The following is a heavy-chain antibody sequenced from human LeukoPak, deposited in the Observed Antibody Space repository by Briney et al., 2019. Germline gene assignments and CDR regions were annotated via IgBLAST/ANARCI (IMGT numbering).Heavy chain of an antibody. Sequence: GGTLRLSCAASGFTFSSYGMSWGRQAPGKGLEWGSSITSSSSYIYYADSVKGRFTISRDNAKNSLYLQMNSLRDEDTAVYYCARAASAARYYYDSSAYSDWGQGTLVTVSS. J-gene: IGHJ4*02. CDR2: ITSSSSYI. D-gene: IGHD3-22*01. CDR1: GFTFSSYG. V-gene: IGHV3-21*06. CDR3: ARAASAARYYYDSSAYSD.